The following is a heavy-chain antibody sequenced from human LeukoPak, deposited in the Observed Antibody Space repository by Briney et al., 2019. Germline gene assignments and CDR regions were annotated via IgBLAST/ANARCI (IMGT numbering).Heavy chain of an antibody. CDR2: MNQDGSEK. D-gene: IGHD3-16*01. Sequence: GGSLRLSCAASGFTFSDSWMGWVRQAPGKGLEWVANMNQDGSEKDYVDSVKGRFTISRDNARNSLYLQMGSLRAEDTAVYYCATYTHWVAGDVWGQGTTVTVSS. CDR3: ATYTHWVAGDV. J-gene: IGHJ6*02. V-gene: IGHV3-7*01. CDR1: GFTFSDSW.